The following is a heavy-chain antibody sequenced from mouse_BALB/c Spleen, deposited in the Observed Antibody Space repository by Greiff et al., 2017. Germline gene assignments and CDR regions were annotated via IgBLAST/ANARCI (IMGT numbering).Heavy chain of an antibody. V-gene: IGHV5-4*02. CDR3: ARGDEGRMDY. Sequence: EVQVVESGGGLVKPGGSLKLSCAASGFTFSDYYMYWVRQTPEKRLEWVATISDGGSYTYYPDSVKGRFTISRDNAKNNLYLQMSSLKSEDTAMDYCARGDEGRMDYGGQGTSVTVSS. CDR2: ISDGGSYT. CDR1: GFTFSDYY. J-gene: IGHJ4*01.